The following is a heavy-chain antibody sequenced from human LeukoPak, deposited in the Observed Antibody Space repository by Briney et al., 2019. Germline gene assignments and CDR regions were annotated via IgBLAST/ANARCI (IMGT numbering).Heavy chain of an antibody. D-gene: IGHD5-18*01. CDR1: GGSFSGYY. J-gene: IGHJ4*02. CDR2: IYYSGST. Sequence: PSETLSLTCAVYGGSFSGYYWSWIRQPPGKGLEWIGYIYYSGSTNYNPSLKSRVTISVDTSKNQFSLKLSSVTAADTAVYYCARSVDTAMVGHLWGQGTLVTVSS. CDR3: ARSVDTAMVGHL. V-gene: IGHV4-59*08.